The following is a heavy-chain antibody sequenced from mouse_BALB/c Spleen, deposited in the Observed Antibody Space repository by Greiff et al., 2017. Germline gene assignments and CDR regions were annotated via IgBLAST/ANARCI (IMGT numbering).Heavy chain of an antibody. J-gene: IGHJ4*01. CDR1: GFTFSSFG. CDR2: ISSGSSTI. Sequence: DVQLVESGGGLVQPGGSRKLSCAASGFTFSSFGMHWVRQAPEKGLEWVAYISSGSSTIYYADTVKGRFTISRDNPKNTLFLQMTSLRSEDTAMYYCARSPGAMDYWGQGTSVTVSS. V-gene: IGHV5-17*02. CDR3: ARSPGAMDY.